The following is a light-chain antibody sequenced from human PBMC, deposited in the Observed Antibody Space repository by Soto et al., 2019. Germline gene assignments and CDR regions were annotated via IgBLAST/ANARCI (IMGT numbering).Light chain of an antibody. J-gene: IGKJ2*01. CDR1: QTVSTY. CDR2: AAS. Sequence: DIQVTQSPSSLSASVGGRVTITCRSSQTVSTYLNWYQQTPGRAPALLISAASTLQSGVPSRFSGSGSGTEFTLTISSMQPQDFATYYCQQSFTIPHTVGQGTKLEIK. V-gene: IGKV1-39*01. CDR3: QQSFTIPHT.